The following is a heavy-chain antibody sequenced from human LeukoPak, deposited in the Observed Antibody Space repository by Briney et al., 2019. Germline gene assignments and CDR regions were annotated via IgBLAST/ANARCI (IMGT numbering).Heavy chain of an antibody. D-gene: IGHD4-11*01. J-gene: IGHJ5*01. CDR1: GFTFNHYA. CDR2: IWHDGSSQ. V-gene: IGHV3-33*06. CDR3: AKDAQRGFDYSNSLES. Sequence: GGSLRLSCVASGFTFNHYAMHWVSQAPGKGLEWVAVIWHDGSSQFYADSVKGRFTIPRDNSMKTLYLEMNSLRVEDTAVYYCAKDAQRGFDYSNSLESWGQGTLVTVSS.